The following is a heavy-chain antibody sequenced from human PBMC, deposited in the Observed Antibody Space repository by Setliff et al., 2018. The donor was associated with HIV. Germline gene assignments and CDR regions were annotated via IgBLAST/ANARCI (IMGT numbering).Heavy chain of an antibody. Sequence: PSETLSLTCAVYGGSFSGYYWSWIRQPAGKGLEWIGRIYTSGSTNYNPSLKSRVTISVDTSKNQFSLKLSSVTAADTAVYYCAREDYYYYGMDVWGQGTTVTVSS. V-gene: IGHV4-4*07. CDR3: AREDYYYYGMDV. CDR2: IYTSGST. J-gene: IGHJ6*02. CDR1: GGSFSGYY.